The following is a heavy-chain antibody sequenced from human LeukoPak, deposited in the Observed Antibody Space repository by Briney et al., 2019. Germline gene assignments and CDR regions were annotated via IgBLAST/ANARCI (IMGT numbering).Heavy chain of an antibody. Sequence: GGSLSLSCAASGFTFSDYYMIWVRQAPGKGLEWLSYISGDSRTIYYPDSVKGRFTISRDNAKNSLYLQLISLRAEDTAVYYCARDRHSSVDYWGQGALVTVSS. V-gene: IGHV3-11*04. CDR1: GFTFSDYY. J-gene: IGHJ4*02. D-gene: IGHD3-22*01. CDR2: ISGDSRTI. CDR3: ARDRHSSVDY.